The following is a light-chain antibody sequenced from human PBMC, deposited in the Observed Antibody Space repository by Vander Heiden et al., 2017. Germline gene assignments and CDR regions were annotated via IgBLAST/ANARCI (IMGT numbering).Light chain of an antibody. Sequence: VLTPSPSASASLVASVKLTCTLSSGNSSYPIAWHQQPPEKGPRFLMKLKSDGSHNKGDGIPDRFSGSSSGAERYLTISSLQSEDEADYYCQTWDTGIRVFGGGTKLTVL. J-gene: IGLJ3*02. CDR2: LKSDGSH. CDR1: SGNSSYP. CDR3: QTWDTGIRV. V-gene: IGLV4-69*01.